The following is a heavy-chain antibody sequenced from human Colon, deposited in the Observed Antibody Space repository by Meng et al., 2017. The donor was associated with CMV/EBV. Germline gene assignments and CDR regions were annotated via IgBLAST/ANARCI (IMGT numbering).Heavy chain of an antibody. Sequence: SCTASGFTFSSFEMNWVRQAPGKGLQWLSYISSSGNTRDYAESVKGRFTISRDNAQNSLFLQMNGLTAEDTAIYYCAREGVIAKEFDYWGQGTLVTVSS. CDR2: ISSSGNTR. D-gene: IGHD2-21*01. CDR1: GFTFSSFE. CDR3: AREGVIAKEFDY. V-gene: IGHV3-48*03. J-gene: IGHJ4*02.